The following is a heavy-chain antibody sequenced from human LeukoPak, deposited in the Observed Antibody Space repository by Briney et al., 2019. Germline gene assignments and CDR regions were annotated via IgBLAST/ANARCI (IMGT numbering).Heavy chain of an antibody. CDR2: IIPIFGTA. J-gene: IGHJ4*02. CDR1: GGTFSSYA. V-gene: IGHV1-69*06. D-gene: IGHD4-17*01. CDR3: ASADYGDHGLFDY. Sequence: VASVKVSCKASGGTFSSYAISWVRQAPGQGLEWMGGIIPIFGTANYAQKFQGRVTITADKSTSTAYMELSSLRSEDTAVYYCASADYGDHGLFDYWGQGTLVTVSS.